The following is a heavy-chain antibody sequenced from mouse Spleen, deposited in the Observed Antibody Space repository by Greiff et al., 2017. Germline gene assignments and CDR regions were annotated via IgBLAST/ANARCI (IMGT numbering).Heavy chain of an antibody. CDR1: GYTFTDYE. V-gene: IGHV1-15*01. Sequence: VQGVESGAELVRPGASVTLSCKASGYTFTDYEMHWVKQTPVHGLEWIGAIDPETGGTAYNQKFKGKAILTADKSSSTAYMELRSLTSEDSAVYYCTRYGNYRTWFAYWGQGTLVTVSA. D-gene: IGHD2-1*01. J-gene: IGHJ3*01. CDR2: IDPETGGT. CDR3: TRYGNYRTWFAY.